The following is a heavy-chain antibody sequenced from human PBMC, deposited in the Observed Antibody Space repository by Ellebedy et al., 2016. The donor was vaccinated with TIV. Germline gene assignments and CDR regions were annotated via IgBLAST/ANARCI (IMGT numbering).Heavy chain of an antibody. CDR1: GYTYTSYG. V-gene: IGHV1-18*01. Sequence: ASVTVSCXASGYTYTSYGFSWVRQAPGQGLEWMGWISAYNGNTNYAQKLQGRVTMTTDKSTSTDYMELRSLRSDDTAVYYCARDRGYYYGMDVWGQGTTVTVSS. J-gene: IGHJ6*02. CDR2: ISAYNGNT. D-gene: IGHD3-10*01. CDR3: ARDRGYYYGMDV.